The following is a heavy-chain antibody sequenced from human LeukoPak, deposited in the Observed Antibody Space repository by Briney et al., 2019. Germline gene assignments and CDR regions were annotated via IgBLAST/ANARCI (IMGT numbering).Heavy chain of an antibody. Sequence: ETLSLTCAVYGGSFSGYYWSWIRQPPGKGLEWVSAISGSGGSTYYADSVKGRFTISRDNSKNTLYLQMNSLRAEDTAVYYCAKVDVVVTAISGFDYWGQGTLVTVSS. CDR3: AKVDVVVTAISGFDY. J-gene: IGHJ4*02. CDR2: ISGSGGST. D-gene: IGHD2-21*02. CDR1: GGSFSGYY. V-gene: IGHV3-23*01.